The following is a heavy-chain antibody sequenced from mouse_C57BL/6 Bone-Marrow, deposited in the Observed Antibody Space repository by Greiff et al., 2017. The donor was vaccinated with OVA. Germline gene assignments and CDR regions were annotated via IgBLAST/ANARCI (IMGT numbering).Heavy chain of an antibody. CDR1: GFTFSSYA. D-gene: IGHD2-5*01. CDR2: ISSGGDYI. CDR3: TRGGSNFPMDY. V-gene: IGHV5-9-1*02. Sequence: EVHLVESGEGLVKPGGSLKLSCAASGFTFSSYAMSWVRQTPEKRLEWVAYISSGGDYIYYADTVQGRFTISRDNARNTLYLQMSSLKSEDTAMYYCTRGGSNFPMDYWGQGTSVTGSS. J-gene: IGHJ4*01.